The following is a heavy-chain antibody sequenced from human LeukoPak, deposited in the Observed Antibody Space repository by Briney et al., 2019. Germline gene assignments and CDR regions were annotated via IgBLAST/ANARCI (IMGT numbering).Heavy chain of an antibody. V-gene: IGHV3-11*01. CDR1: GLTFSDYY. D-gene: IGHD5-12*01. CDR3: ARGRAGYSGYADAFDI. Sequence: GGSLRLSCAASGLTFSDYYMRWHRHAPGEGLEWVSYISSSGSTIYYADSVKGRYTISRDNANNSLYLQMNSLRAEDTAVYYCARGRAGYSGYADAFDIWGQGTMVTVSS. J-gene: IGHJ3*02. CDR2: ISSSGSTI.